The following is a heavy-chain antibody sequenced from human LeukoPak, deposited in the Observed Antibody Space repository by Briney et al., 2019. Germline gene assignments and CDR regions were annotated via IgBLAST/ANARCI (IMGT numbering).Heavy chain of an antibody. CDR3: ASTVGLYGYCSSTSCGRWWFDP. D-gene: IGHD2-2*01. V-gene: IGHV1-69*05. Sequence: ASVKLSCKASGGTFSSYAISWVRQAPGQGLEWMGGIIPIFGTANYAQKFQGRVTITTDESTSTAYMELSSLRSEDTAVYYCASTVGLYGYCSSTSCGRWWFDPWGQGTLVTVSS. CDR2: IIPIFGTA. J-gene: IGHJ5*02. CDR1: GGTFSSYA.